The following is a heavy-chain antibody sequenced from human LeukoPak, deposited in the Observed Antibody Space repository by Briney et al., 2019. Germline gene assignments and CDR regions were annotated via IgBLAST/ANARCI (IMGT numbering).Heavy chain of an antibody. Sequence: GRSLRLSCAASGFAFNTYAMHWVRQAPGQGLEWVALIWHDGSHKFYSNSVRGQFTISRDNSENTVSLQMNNLRPEDTAVYYCAREIFGLGSYPDFWGQGTLVTVSS. CDR3: AREIFGLGSYPDF. CDR1: GFAFNTYA. V-gene: IGHV3-33*01. CDR2: IWHDGSHK. J-gene: IGHJ4*02. D-gene: IGHD3-10*01.